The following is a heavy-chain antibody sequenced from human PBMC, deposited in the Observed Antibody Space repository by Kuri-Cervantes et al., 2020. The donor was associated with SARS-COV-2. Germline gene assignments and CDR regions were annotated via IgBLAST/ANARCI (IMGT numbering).Heavy chain of an antibody. Sequence: GESLKISCAASGFTVSSHVMHWVRQAPGKGLECVTVISNDGRTEHYADSVKGRFTISRDKAKNTLYLQMNSLSTEDKAVYYCARDPHGMDVWGQGTMVTV. CDR2: ISNDGRTE. V-gene: IGHV3-30*04. J-gene: IGHJ6*02. CDR3: ARDPHGMDV. CDR1: GFTVSSHV.